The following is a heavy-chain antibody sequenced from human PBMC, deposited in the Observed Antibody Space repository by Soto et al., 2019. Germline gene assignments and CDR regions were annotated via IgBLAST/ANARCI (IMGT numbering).Heavy chain of an antibody. CDR3: ARGRGFDY. CDR2: IYFSGST. Sequence: QVQLQESGPGLVKPSGTLSLTCAVSSASIISSGTWWSWVRQPPGKGPEWIGEIYFSGSTNYNTSLKSRATISVDKSKHQFSLKLNSVTAADTAVYYCARGRGFDYWGQGALVTVSS. J-gene: IGHJ4*02. V-gene: IGHV4-4*02. CDR1: SASIISSGTW.